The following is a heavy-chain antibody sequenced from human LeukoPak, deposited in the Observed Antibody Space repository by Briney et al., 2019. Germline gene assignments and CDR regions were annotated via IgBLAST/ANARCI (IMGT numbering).Heavy chain of an antibody. D-gene: IGHD4-11*01. CDR3: ARSVPSLDYLFDS. J-gene: IGHJ5*01. CDR2: VYNSGIT. CDR1: GGSISGYY. V-gene: IGHV4-59*08. Sequence: SETLSLTCTVSGGSISGYYWTWIRQLPGKGLEWIGYVYNSGITNYNPSLKSRVTVSVDTSKNQFSLRLTSVTAADTAVYYCARSVPSLDYLFDSWGHGTLVTVSS.